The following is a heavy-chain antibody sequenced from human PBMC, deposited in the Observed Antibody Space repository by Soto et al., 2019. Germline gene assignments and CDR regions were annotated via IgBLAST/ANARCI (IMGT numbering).Heavy chain of an antibody. Sequence: RSLTCTVSGGSISSYYWSWIRQPPGKGLEWIGYIYYSGSTNYNPSLKSRVTISVDTSKNQFSLRLSSVTAADTAVYYCARTYYYDSSGFNFDYWGQGTLVTVSS. CDR1: GGSISSYY. D-gene: IGHD3-22*01. V-gene: IGHV4-59*01. J-gene: IGHJ4*02. CDR2: IYYSGST. CDR3: ARTYYYDSSGFNFDY.